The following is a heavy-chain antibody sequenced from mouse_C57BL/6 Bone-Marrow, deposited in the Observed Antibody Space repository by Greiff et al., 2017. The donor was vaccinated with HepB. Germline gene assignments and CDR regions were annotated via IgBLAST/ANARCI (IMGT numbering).Heavy chain of an antibody. V-gene: IGHV1-66*01. J-gene: IGHJ3*01. D-gene: IGHD1-1*02. CDR3: ARGGRAWFAY. CDR1: GYSFTSYY. CDR2: IYPGRGNT. Sequence: QVQLQQSGPELVKPGASVKISCKASGYSFTSYYIHWVKQRPGQGLEWIGWIYPGRGNTKYNEKFKGKATLTADTSSSNAYMQLSSLTSEDSAVYYCARGGRAWFAYWGQGTLVTVSA.